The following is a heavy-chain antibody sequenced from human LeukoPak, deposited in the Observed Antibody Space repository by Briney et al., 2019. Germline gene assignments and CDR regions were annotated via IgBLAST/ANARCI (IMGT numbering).Heavy chain of an antibody. CDR3: AREREDTCSSTSCYPYYFDY. CDR2: IYSGGST. CDR1: GFTVSSNY. Sequence: GGSLRLSCAASGFTVSSNYMSWVRQAPGKGLEWVSVIYSGGSTYYADSVKGRFAISRVNSKNTLYLQMNSLRAEDTAVYYCAREREDTCSSTSCYPYYFDYWGQGTLVTVSS. J-gene: IGHJ4*02. D-gene: IGHD2-2*01. V-gene: IGHV3-66*02.